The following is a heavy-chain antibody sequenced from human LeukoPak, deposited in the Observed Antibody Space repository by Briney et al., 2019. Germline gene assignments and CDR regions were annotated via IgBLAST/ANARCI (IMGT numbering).Heavy chain of an antibody. D-gene: IGHD6-19*01. V-gene: IGHV1-69*04. CDR2: IIPMLETA. CDR1: GDTFGNFA. Sequence: ASVKVSCKVSGDTFGNFAIHWVRQAPGQGLEWMGRIIPMLETANYAQDFLGGVTMTADKSTNTAYLELSSLRYEDTAVYYCASIAVAGTGPHHWFDPWGQGTLVTVSS. CDR3: ASIAVAGTGPHHWFDP. J-gene: IGHJ5*02.